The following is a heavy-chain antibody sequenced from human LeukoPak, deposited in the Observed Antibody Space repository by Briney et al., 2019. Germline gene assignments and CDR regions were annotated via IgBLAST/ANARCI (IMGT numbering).Heavy chain of an antibody. CDR1: GFTFSSYA. Sequence: GGSLRLSCAASGFTFSSYAMSWVRQAPGKGLEWVSGISGSGGRIDYADSVKGRFTISRDNSQNTLHLQMNSLRAEDTAVYYCAKAVTTVTTRYFDYWGQGTLVTVSS. CDR2: ISGSGGRI. CDR3: AKAVTTVTTRYFDY. J-gene: IGHJ4*02. V-gene: IGHV3-23*01. D-gene: IGHD4-17*01.